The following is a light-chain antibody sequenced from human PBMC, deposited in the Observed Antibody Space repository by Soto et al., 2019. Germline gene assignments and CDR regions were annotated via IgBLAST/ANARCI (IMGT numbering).Light chain of an antibody. Sequence: DIQMTQSPSSLSASVGDRVTITCRASQGISTWLAWYQQKPGTAPKLLIYDASSLESGVPSRFSGSGSGTEFTLTISSLQPDDFATYYCQQYNSYSFGQGTKVDIK. CDR2: DAS. CDR1: QGISTW. CDR3: QQYNSYS. J-gene: IGKJ1*01. V-gene: IGKV1-5*01.